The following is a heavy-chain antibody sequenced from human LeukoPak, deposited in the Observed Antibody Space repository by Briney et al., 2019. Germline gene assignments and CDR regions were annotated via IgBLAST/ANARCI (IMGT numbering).Heavy chain of an antibody. V-gene: IGHV3-21*01. CDR3: ARPISITMVRGVIQPFDY. CDR1: GFTFSSYS. J-gene: IGHJ4*02. CDR2: ISSSSSYI. D-gene: IGHD3-10*01. Sequence: GGSLRLSCAASGFTFSSYSMNWVRQAPGKGLEWVSSISSSSSYIYYADSVKGRFTISRDNAKNSLYLQMNSLRAEDTAVYYCARPISITMVRGVIQPFDYWGQGTLVTVSS.